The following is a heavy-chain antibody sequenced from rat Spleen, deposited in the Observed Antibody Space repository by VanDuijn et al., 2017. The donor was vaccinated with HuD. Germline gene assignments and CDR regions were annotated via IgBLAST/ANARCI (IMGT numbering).Heavy chain of an antibody. CDR3: ARHPWGRAPYY. V-gene: IGHV2-72*01. J-gene: IGHJ2*01. CDR2: IWPSGST. CDR1: GFSLTTNG. Sequence: QVQLKESGPGLMQSSETLSLPCTVSGFSLTTNGVGWLRQPLGRGLMWMGTIWPSGSTNYNLAVQSRLSISRDTSKSQVFLKMDSLQPEDTGTYYCARHPWGRAPYYWGQGVMVTVSS. D-gene: IGHD4-2*01.